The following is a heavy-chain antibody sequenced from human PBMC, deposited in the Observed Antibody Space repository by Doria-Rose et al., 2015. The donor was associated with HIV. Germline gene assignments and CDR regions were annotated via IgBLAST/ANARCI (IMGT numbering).Heavy chain of an antibody. CDR3: AKAPIIGPKYYFYMDV. J-gene: IGHJ6*03. D-gene: IGHD3-3*01. CDR2: LSSDSGAK. V-gene: IGHV3-9*01. CDR1: GFSFESYA. Sequence: VQLVQSGGGLVQPGRSLRLSCVGSGFSFESYAMHWVRLAPGKGLEWVAGLSSDSGAKGNADSVEGRFTISRDNAKKSVYLEMRSLRPEDTAFYYCAKAPIIGPKYYFYMDVWGKGTSVTVSS.